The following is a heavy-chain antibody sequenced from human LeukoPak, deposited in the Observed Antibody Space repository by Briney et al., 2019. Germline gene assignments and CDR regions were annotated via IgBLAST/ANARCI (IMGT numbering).Heavy chain of an antibody. CDR3: ARAPSYCTSGSCYYYYGLDV. V-gene: IGHV1-8*01. CDR1: GYTFSGYD. D-gene: IGHD2-15*01. CDR2: MNPNSGNT. J-gene: IGHJ6*02. Sequence: ASVQVSCKASGYTFSGYDINWVRQATGQGLEWMGWMNPNSGNTGYTQKFQGRATMTRNTSISTAYMELSSLRSEDTAVYYCARAPSYCTSGSCYYYYGLDVWGQGTTVTVSS.